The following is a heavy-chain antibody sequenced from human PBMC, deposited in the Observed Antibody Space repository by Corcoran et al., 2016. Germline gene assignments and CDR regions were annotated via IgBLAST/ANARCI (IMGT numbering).Heavy chain of an antibody. CDR3: ARDVHYDFWSGYLGWFDP. J-gene: IGHJ5*02. V-gene: IGHV1-2*02. CDR1: GYTFTGYY. Sequence: QVQLVQSGAEVKKPGASVKVSCKASGYTFTGYYMHWVRQAPGQGLEWMGWINPNSGGTNYAQKFQGRVTMTRDTSISTAYMELSRLRSDDTAVYYCARDVHYDFWSGYLGWFDPWGQGTLVTVSS. D-gene: IGHD3-3*01. CDR2: INPNSGGT.